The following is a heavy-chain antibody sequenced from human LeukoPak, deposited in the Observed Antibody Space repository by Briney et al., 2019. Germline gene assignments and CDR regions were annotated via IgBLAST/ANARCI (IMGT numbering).Heavy chain of an antibody. Sequence: SETLSLTCTVSGGSINSYYWSWIRQPPGKGLEWIGYIYYSGSTNYNPSLKSRVTISVDTSKNQFSLRLSSVTAADTAVYFCGTTEHDSGDYWGQGTLVTVSS. J-gene: IGHJ4*02. CDR3: GTTEHDSGDY. CDR1: GGSINSYY. V-gene: IGHV4-59*01. CDR2: IYYSGST. D-gene: IGHD6-25*01.